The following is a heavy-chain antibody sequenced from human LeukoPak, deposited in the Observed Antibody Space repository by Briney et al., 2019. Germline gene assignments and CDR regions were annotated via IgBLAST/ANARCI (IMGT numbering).Heavy chain of an antibody. CDR2: INPNSGGT. CDR3: ASEWELLQHYGMDV. D-gene: IGHD1-26*01. J-gene: IGHJ6*02. V-gene: IGHV1-2*06. Sequence: ASVKVSCKASGYTFTGYYMHWVRQAPGQGLEWMGRINPNSGGTNYAQKFQGRVTMTRDTSISTAYMELSRLRSDDTAVYYCASEWELLQHYGMDVWGQGTTVTVSS. CDR1: GYTFTGYY.